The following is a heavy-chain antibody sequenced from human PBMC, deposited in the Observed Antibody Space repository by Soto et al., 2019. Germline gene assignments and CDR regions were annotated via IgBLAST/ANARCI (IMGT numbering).Heavy chain of an antibody. V-gene: IGHV1-58*01. D-gene: IGHD2-21*02. J-gene: IGHJ6*02. CDR2: IVVGSGNT. CDR1: GFTFTSSA. Sequence: SVKVSCKASGFTFTSSAVQWVRQARGQRLEWIGWIVVGSGNTNYAQKFQERVTITRDMSTSTAYMELSSLRSEDTAVYYCAAGDRSYYYYGMDVWGQGTTVTVSS. CDR3: AAGDRSYYYYGMDV.